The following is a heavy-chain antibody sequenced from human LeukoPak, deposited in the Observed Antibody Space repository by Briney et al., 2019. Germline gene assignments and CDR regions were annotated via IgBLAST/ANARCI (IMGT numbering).Heavy chain of an antibody. D-gene: IGHD2-2*02. Sequence: SQTLSLTCAISGDSVSSNSAAWNWIRQSPSRGLEWLGRTYYRSKWYNDYAESVKSRMTINPDTSKNRFSLQLNSVTPEDTAVYYCARTYCSSNTCHRTFGYWGQGTLVTVSS. CDR1: GDSVSSNSAA. CDR2: TYYRSKWYN. V-gene: IGHV6-1*01. J-gene: IGHJ4*02. CDR3: ARTYCSSNTCHRTFGY.